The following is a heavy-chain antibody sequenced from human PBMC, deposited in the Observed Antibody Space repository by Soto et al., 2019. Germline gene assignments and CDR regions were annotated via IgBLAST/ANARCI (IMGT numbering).Heavy chain of an antibody. CDR1: GGTFSSYA. Sequence: QVQLVQSGAEVKKPGSSVKVSCKASGGTFSSYAISWVRQAPGQGLEWMGGIIPIFGTANYAQKFQGRVTISADESTSTAYVELLSMKSDDTAVYYWARTSIAARPDFVYLGQGPLVTVSS. CDR3: ARTSIAARPDFVY. CDR2: IIPIFGTA. D-gene: IGHD6-6*01. J-gene: IGHJ4*02. V-gene: IGHV1-69*01.